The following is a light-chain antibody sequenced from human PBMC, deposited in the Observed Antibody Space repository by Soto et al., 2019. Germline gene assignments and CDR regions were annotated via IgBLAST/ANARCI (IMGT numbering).Light chain of an antibody. V-gene: IGLV2-11*01. Sequence: QSALTQPRSVSGSPGQSVTISCTGTSSEVGGYNYVSWYQQHPGKAPKLMIYDVSKRPSGVPDRFSGSKSGNTASLTISGLKAEDEADYYCCSYAGSYTFVVFGGGTKLTVL. CDR1: SSEVGGYNY. CDR3: CSYAGSYTFVV. J-gene: IGLJ2*01. CDR2: DVS.